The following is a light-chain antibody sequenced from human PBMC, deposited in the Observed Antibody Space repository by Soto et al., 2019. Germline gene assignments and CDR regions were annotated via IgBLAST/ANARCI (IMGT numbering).Light chain of an antibody. CDR3: SSYTSSSTRV. CDR2: DVS. CDR1: SSDVGGYNY. Sequence: QSALTQPASVSGSPGQSITISCTGTSSDVGGYNYVSWYQQYPGKAPKLMIYDVSNGPSGVSDRFSGSKSGNTASLTISGLQAEDEADYYCSSYTSSSTRVFSGGTKVTVL. V-gene: IGLV2-14*01. J-gene: IGLJ3*02.